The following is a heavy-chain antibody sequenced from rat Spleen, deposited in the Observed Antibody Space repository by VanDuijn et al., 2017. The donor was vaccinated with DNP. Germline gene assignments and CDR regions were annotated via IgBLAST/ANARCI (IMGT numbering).Heavy chain of an antibody. CDR2: IRYAGDNK. V-gene: IGHV5-22*01. CDR3: ARHRLYGGYMYFDS. J-gene: IGHJ2*01. Sequence: EVQLVESGGGLVQPGRPLKLSCAASGFTFSDYYMAWVRQAPTKGLEWVAYIRYAGDNKEYGDSGKGRFTLHRDNGKNSLYRHMDSLKSEDTATYYSARHRLYGGYMYFDSWGLGVMVTVSS. CDR1: GFTFSDYY. D-gene: IGHD1-11*01.